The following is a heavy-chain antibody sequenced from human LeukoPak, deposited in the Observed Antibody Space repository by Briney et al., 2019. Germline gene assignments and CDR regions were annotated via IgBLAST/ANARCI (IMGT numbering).Heavy chain of an antibody. CDR1: GFTFSSYW. CDR2: ISSSSSYI. J-gene: IGHJ4*02. D-gene: IGHD3-10*01. V-gene: IGHV3-21*01. Sequence: GGSLRLSCAASGFTFSSYWMNWVRQAPGKGLEWVSSISSSSSYIYYADSVKGRFTISRDNAKNSLYLQMNSLRAEDTAVYYCARGPPVLLWFGELSGHFDYWGQGTLVTVSS. CDR3: ARGPPVLLWFGELSGHFDY.